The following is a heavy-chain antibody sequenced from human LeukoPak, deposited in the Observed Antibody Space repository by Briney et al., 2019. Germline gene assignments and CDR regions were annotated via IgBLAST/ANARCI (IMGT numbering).Heavy chain of an antibody. V-gene: IGHV4-31*11. Sequence: SQTLSLTCAVSGGSISSGSYYWRWIRQHPGKGLEWIGYIYYSGSTYYNPSLKSRVTISVGTSKNQFSLKLSSVTAADTAVYYCARASSGYTFDYWGQGTLVTVSS. CDR1: GGSISSGSYY. J-gene: IGHJ4*02. D-gene: IGHD3-22*01. CDR2: IYYSGST. CDR3: ARASSGYTFDY.